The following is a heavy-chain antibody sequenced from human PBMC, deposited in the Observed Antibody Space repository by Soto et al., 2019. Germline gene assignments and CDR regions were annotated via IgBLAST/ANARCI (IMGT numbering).Heavy chain of an antibody. J-gene: IGHJ4*02. CDR2: IYYSGST. CDR3: ARASYDSSTYYLDY. Sequence: PSETLSLTCTVSGDSISSSTYFWGWVRQPPGKGLEWIGSIYYSGSTCYNPSLKSRVTISVDTSNNQFSLKLSSVTAADTAVYYCARASYDSSTYYLDYWGQGTLVTVS. V-gene: IGHV4-39*07. D-gene: IGHD3-22*01. CDR1: GDSISSSTYF.